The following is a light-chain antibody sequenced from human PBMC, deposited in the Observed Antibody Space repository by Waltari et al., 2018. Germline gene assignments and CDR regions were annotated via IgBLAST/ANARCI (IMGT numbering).Light chain of an antibody. V-gene: IGKV3-15*01. Sequence: EIVMTQVPDTLSGSLGERASFTCRAIQSVSSNLAWYQQKPGQAPRLLIYEASTRATSIPARFRGSGSGTDFTLTISSLQSEDSAVYYCQQYNHWPPITFGQGTRLEIK. CDR2: EAS. CDR3: QQYNHWPPIT. J-gene: IGKJ5*01. CDR1: QSVSSN.